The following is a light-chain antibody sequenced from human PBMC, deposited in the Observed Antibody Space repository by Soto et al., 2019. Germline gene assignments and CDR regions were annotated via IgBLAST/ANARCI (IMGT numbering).Light chain of an antibody. Sequence: EIVMTQSPATLSVSPGERATLSCRASQSVSNNLAWYQQKPGQAPRLLIYGASTRATGIPASFSGSVSGAEFTLTISILQSEDFAMYYCQQYDNWPRTFGPGTKVEIK. J-gene: IGKJ1*01. V-gene: IGKV3-15*01. CDR1: QSVSNN. CDR2: GAS. CDR3: QQYDNWPRT.